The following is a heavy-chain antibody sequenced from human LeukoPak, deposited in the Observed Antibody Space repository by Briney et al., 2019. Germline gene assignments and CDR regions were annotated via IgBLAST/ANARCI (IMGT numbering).Heavy chain of an antibody. CDR3: AKGDGGMEWLFGRPFDY. CDR1: GFTFSSYA. CDR2: ISGSGGST. V-gene: IGHV3-23*01. Sequence: PGGSLRLSCAASGFTFSSYAMNWVRQAPGKGLEWVSAISGSGGSTYYADSVKGRFTISRDNSKNTLYLQMNTLRAEYTAVYYCAKGDGGMEWLFGRPFDYWGQGTLVTVSS. D-gene: IGHD3-3*01. J-gene: IGHJ4*02.